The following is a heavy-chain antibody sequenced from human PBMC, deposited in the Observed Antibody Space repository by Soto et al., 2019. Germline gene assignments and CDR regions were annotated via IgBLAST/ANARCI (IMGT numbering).Heavy chain of an antibody. D-gene: IGHD3-3*01. CDR3: AIEPVSIKIFGVSGRDV. V-gene: IGHV4-30-4*01. CDR1: GGSISSAGYS. J-gene: IGHJ6*02. CDR2: LYYSGST. Sequence: TPSPSCTVSGGSISSAGYSWSWIRQPQWKGLEWIGYLYYSGSTYYNPSLKSRVTISVYTSKKQFSLNLSSVTAADTAVYYCAIEPVSIKIFGVSGRDVWRRGTTLP.